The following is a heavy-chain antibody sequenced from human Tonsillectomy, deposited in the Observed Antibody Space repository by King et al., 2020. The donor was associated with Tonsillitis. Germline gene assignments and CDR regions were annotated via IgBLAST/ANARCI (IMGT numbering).Heavy chain of an antibody. V-gene: IGHV5-51*01. J-gene: IGHJ4*02. CDR2: IYPGDSNT. CDR3: ARRDLYCSGGTCQPWYFDY. CDR1: GYTFTNYW. Sequence: QLVQSGAEVKQPGESLKISCVGSGYTFTNYWVSWLRQMPGKGLEWMGIIYPGDSNTIYSPSFQGQVTISADKSINTAYLQWSSLKASDTAIYYCARRDLYCSGGTCQPWYFDYWGQGALVSVSS. D-gene: IGHD2-15*01.